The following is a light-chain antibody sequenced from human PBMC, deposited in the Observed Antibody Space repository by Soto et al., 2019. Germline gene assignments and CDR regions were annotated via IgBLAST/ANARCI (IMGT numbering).Light chain of an antibody. CDR3: QQYNSWPSWT. CDR1: QSVNSN. J-gene: IGKJ1*01. V-gene: IGKV3-15*01. CDR2: HAS. Sequence: EIVVTQSPATLSVSPGEGATLSCRASQSVNSNLAWYQQKPGQAPRLLIYHASTRVTGIPARFSGSESGTEFTLTISSLQPEDFAVYDCQQYNSWPSWTFGQGTKVEIK.